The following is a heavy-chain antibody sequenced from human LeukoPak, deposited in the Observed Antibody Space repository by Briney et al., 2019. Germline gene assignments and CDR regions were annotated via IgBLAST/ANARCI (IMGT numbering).Heavy chain of an antibody. D-gene: IGHD4-23*01. Sequence: PGGSLRLSCAASGFTFSSYRMSWVRQAPGKGLEWVANIKQDGSEKYYVDSVKGRFTISRDNAKNSLYLQMNSLRAEDTAVYYCARGPDYGGPLRGQGTLVTVSP. CDR2: IKQDGSEK. CDR3: ARGPDYGGPL. CDR1: GFTFSSYR. J-gene: IGHJ4*02. V-gene: IGHV3-7*01.